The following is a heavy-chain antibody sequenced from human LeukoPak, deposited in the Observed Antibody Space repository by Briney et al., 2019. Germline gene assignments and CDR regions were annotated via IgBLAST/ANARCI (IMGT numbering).Heavy chain of an antibody. D-gene: IGHD1-26*01. V-gene: IGHV3-48*03. CDR1: GFTFSSYE. J-gene: IGHJ4*02. CDR3: ARDLMGWDLHYFDY. CDR2: IGSSDSTK. Sequence: GGSLRLSCAASGFTFSSYEMNWVRQAPGEGLEWVSYIGSSDSTKYYAASVKGRFIISRDNTKNSLYLQMNSLRAEDTAVYYCARDLMGWDLHYFDYWGQGTLVTVSS.